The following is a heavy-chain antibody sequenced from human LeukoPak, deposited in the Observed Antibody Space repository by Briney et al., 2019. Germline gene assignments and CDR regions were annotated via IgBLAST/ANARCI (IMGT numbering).Heavy chain of an antibody. CDR1: GGTFSSYA. CDR2: IIPIFGTA. J-gene: IGHJ4*02. CDR3: ARGRRWLQYEFDY. Sequence: ASVKVSCKASGGTFSSYAISWVRQAPGQGLEWMGGIIPIFGTANYAQKFQGRVTITADESTSTAYMELSSLRSEDTAVYYCARGRRWLQYEFDYWGQGTLVTVSS. V-gene: IGHV1-69*13. D-gene: IGHD5-24*01.